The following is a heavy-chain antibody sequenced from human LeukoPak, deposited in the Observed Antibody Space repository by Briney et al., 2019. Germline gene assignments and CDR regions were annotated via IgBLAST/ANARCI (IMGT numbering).Heavy chain of an antibody. D-gene: IGHD3-16*01. CDR2: IYYSGST. Sequence: SETLSLTCTVSGGPFSTYYWSWIRQPPGKGLEWIGYIYYSGSTDYNPSLKSRVTMSLDTSKNQFSLKLSSVTAADTAVYYCARAVISFGAAVAKGFDCWGQGTLVTVSS. V-gene: IGHV4-59*01. CDR3: ARAVISFGAAVAKGFDC. J-gene: IGHJ4*02. CDR1: GGPFSTYY.